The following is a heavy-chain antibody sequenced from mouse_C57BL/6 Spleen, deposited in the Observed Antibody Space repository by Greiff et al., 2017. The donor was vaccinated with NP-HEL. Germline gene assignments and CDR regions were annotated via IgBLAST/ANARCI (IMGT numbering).Heavy chain of an antibody. J-gene: IGHJ2*01. D-gene: IGHD1-1*01. Sequence: EVKLVESEGGLVQPGRSMKLSCTASGFTFSDYYMAWVRQVPEKGLEWVANINYDGSSTYYLDSLKSRFIISRDNAKNILYLQMSSLKSEDTATYYCARDGGSSLSFDYWGQGTTLTVSS. CDR2: INYDGSST. CDR1: GFTFSDYY. CDR3: ARDGGSSLSFDY. V-gene: IGHV5-16*01.